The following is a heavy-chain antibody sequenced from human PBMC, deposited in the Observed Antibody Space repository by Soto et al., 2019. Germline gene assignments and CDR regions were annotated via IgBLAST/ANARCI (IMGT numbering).Heavy chain of an antibody. D-gene: IGHD3-22*01. J-gene: IGHJ3*02. CDR3: ARDSWITMNAFDI. CDR2: INVGIGET. CDR1: GYTFTHNA. V-gene: IGHV1-3*01. Sequence: QVQLVQSGAEVKKTGASVKVSCKASGYTFTHNAMHCVRQAPGQRPEWVGWINVGIGETKYSQKLQGRGSITRDTSASTVYMELSSLRSEDTAVYYCARDSWITMNAFDIWGQGTLVTVSS.